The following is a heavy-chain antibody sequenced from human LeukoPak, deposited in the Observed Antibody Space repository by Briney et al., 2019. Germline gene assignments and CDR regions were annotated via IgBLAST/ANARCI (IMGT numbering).Heavy chain of an antibody. CDR1: GYTFTSYY. J-gene: IGHJ5*02. V-gene: IGHV1-46*01. D-gene: IGHD3-3*01. CDR2: INPSGGST. Sequence: ASVKVSFKASGYTFTSYYMHWVRQAPGQGLEWMGIINPSGGSTSYAQKFQGRVTMTRDTSTSTVYMELSSLRSEDTAVYYCARTPYDFWSGYYRTNWFDPWGQGTLVTVSS. CDR3: ARTPYDFWSGYYRTNWFDP.